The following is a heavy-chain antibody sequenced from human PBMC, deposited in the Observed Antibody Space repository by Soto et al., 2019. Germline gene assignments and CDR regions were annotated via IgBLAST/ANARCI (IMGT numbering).Heavy chain of an antibody. D-gene: IGHD3-22*01. Sequence: EVQLLESGGGLVQPGGSLRLSCAASRFTFSSYAMTWVRQAPGKGLEWVSALSGSGVSTYYADSVKGRFTISRDNSKNPLYLQMNSLRAEDTAVYYCAKGGGSKDYYDTSGYYLYYYYAMDVWGQGTTVTVSS. CDR3: AKGGGSKDYYDTSGYYLYYYYAMDV. CDR2: LSGSGVST. V-gene: IGHV3-23*01. CDR1: RFTFSSYA. J-gene: IGHJ6*02.